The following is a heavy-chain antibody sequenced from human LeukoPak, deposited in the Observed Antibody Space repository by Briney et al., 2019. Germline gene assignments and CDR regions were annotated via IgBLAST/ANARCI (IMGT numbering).Heavy chain of an antibody. V-gene: IGHV4-4*02. CDR2: IYHSGST. CDR1: GGSISSSNW. D-gene: IGHD5-18*01. CDR3: ARDGVDTAMASYWYFDL. Sequence: PSGTLSLTCAVSGGSISSSNWWSWVRQPPGKGLEWIGEIYHSGSTNYNPSFKSRVTISVDKSKNQFSLKLSSVTAADTAVYYCARDGVDTAMASYWYFDLWGRGTLVTVSS. J-gene: IGHJ2*01.